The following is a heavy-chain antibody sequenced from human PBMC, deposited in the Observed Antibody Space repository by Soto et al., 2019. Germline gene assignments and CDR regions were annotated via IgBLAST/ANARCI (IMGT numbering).Heavy chain of an antibody. V-gene: IGHV3-13*01. J-gene: IGHJ3*02. D-gene: IGHD6-19*01. Sequence: PGGSLRLSCAASGFTFSSYDMHWVRQATGKGLEWVSAIGTAGDTYYPGSVKGRFTISRENAKNSLYLQMNSLRAGDTAVYYCARESSVGIAVAGTAFDIWGQGTMVTVSS. CDR2: IGTAGDT. CDR1: GFTFSSYD. CDR3: ARESSVGIAVAGTAFDI.